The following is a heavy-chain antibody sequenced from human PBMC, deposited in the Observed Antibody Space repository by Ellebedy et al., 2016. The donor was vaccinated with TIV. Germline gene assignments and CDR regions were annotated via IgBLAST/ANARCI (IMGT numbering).Heavy chain of an antibody. V-gene: IGHV3-7*01. Sequence: PGGSLRLPCAASGFTFVSYCMSWVRQAPGKGLEWVANIKHDGSDTSYVDSVKGRFTVSRDNAKNSVYLQMNSLRDEDKAVYYCAREPNGWYHFDSWGQGTLVTVSS. CDR2: IKHDGSDT. CDR1: GFTFVSYC. J-gene: IGHJ4*02. CDR3: AREPNGWYHFDS. D-gene: IGHD6-19*01.